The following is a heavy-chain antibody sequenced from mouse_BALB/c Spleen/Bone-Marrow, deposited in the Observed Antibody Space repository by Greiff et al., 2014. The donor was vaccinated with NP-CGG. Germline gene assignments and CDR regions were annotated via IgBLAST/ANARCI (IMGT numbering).Heavy chain of an antibody. CDR1: GFTFSTYG. V-gene: IGHV5-6*02. CDR2: INSGGSYT. CDR3: TRRGRCDERTDMDY. J-gene: IGHJ4*01. Sequence: EVKLQESGADLVKPGGSLKLSCAASGFTFSTYGMSWVRQTPDKRLEWVATINSGGSYTYYPDSVMGRFTISRDKSKNTHYLQMTSLKYKDTAMYYCTRRGRCDERTDMDYWGHGTSVTVSS.